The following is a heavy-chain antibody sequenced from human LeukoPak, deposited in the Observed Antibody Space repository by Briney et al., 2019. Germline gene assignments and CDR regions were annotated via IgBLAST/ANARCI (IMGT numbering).Heavy chain of an antibody. CDR1: GGSISSGDYS. CDR3: AREPPIQNRVYFDY. CDR2: FYYSGSI. V-gene: IGHV4-30-4*08. Sequence: SKTLCLTCTVSGGSISSGDYSWSWICPPPGNGLGWIGYFYYSGSIYYNPSLKSRVTISVDTSKSQCSLKLSSVTAADTAVYYCAREPPIQNRVYFDYWGQGTLVTVSS. J-gene: IGHJ4*02.